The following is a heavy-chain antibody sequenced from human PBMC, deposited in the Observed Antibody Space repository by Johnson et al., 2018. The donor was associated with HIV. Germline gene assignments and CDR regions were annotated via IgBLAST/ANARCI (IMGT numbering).Heavy chain of an antibody. J-gene: IGHJ3*02. Sequence: QVQLVESGGGVVQPGRSLRLSCAASGFTFSSYGMHWVRQAPGKGLEWVAVISYDGSNKYYADSVKGRFTISRDNSKNTLYLQMNSLRAEDTAVYYCATDREWLVPTPLDAFVIGGQGTMVTVSS. CDR3: ATDREWLVPTPLDAFVI. V-gene: IGHV3-30*03. CDR1: GFTFSSYG. CDR2: ISYDGSNK. D-gene: IGHD6-19*01.